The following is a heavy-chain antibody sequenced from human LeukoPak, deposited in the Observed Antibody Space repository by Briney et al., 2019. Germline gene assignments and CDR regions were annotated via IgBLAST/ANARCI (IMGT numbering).Heavy chain of an antibody. V-gene: IGHV3-21*01. Sequence: GGSLRLSCAASGFTFSSYGMTWVRQAPGKGLEWVSSISSSSSYIYYADSVKGRFTISRDNAKNSLYLQMNSLRAEDTAVYYCARDASYGDYAVGYWGQGTLVTVSS. D-gene: IGHD4-17*01. J-gene: IGHJ4*02. CDR2: ISSSSSYI. CDR3: ARDASYGDYAVGY. CDR1: GFTFSSYG.